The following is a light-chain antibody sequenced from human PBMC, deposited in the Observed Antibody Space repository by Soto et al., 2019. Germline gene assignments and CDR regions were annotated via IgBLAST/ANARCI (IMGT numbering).Light chain of an antibody. V-gene: IGLV2-8*01. CDR3: SSYAGSNTFL. J-gene: IGLJ3*02. CDR2: EVN. CDR1: SSDVGDYNY. Sequence: QSVLTQPPSASGSPGQSVTMSCTGTSSDVGDYNYVSWYQQHPGKAPKLIIYEVNKRPSGVPDRFSGSKSGNTASLTVSGLQAEDEADYYSSSYAGSNTFLFGGGTKLTVL.